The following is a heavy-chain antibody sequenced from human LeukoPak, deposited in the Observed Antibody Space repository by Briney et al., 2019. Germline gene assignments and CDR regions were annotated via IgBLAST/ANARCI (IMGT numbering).Heavy chain of an antibody. CDR1: GGSISSYY. CDR3: ARFTNMNWFDP. CDR2: NYTSGST. J-gene: IGHJ5*02. D-gene: IGHD2/OR15-2a*01. Sequence: PSETLSLTCTVSGGSISSYYWSWIRQPPGKGLEWIGYNYTSGSTNYNPSLKSRVTISVDTSKNQFSLKLSSVTAADTAVYYCARFTNMNWFDPWGQGTLVTVSS. V-gene: IGHV4-4*09.